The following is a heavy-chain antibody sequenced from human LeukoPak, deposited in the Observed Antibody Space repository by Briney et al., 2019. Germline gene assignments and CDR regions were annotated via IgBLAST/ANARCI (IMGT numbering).Heavy chain of an antibody. Sequence: PGGSLRLSCAASGFTFSSYGMHWVRQAPGKGLEWVAVISYDGSNKYYADSVKGRFTISRDNSKNTLYLQMNSLRAEDTAVYYCAKDRTVAATHYYYGMDVWGQGTTVTVSS. J-gene: IGHJ6*02. CDR3: AKDRTVAATHYYYGMDV. CDR2: ISYDGSNK. V-gene: IGHV3-30*18. CDR1: GFTFSSYG. D-gene: IGHD2-15*01.